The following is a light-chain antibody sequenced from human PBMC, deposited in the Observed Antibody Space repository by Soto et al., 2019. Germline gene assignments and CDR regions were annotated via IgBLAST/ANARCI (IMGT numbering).Light chain of an antibody. V-gene: IGLV1-44*01. CDR1: SSNIGSNA. J-gene: IGLJ3*02. Sequence: QSVLTQQPSASGTPGQRVTISCSGSSSNIGSNAVSWYQHFPGTAPKVLIYSDDQRPSGVPDRFSGSKSGTSASLAISGLQAEDEADYCCAAWGDSLNTWVFGGGTKLTVL. CDR3: AAWGDSLNTWV. CDR2: SDD.